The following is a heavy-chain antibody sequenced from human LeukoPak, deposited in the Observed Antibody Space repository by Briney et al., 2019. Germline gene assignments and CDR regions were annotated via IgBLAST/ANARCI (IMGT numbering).Heavy chain of an antibody. CDR2: ISGSADTT. CDR1: GFTFSAYA. V-gene: IGHV3-23*01. Sequence: GGSLRLSCAASGFTFSAYAMSWVRQAPGKGLEWVSAISGSADTTYFADSVQGRFTISRDNSRNTLYLQMNSLRAEDTALYYCARVAHQGSSGWPLLVDYWGPGTLVTVSS. J-gene: IGHJ4*02. CDR3: ARVAHQGSSGWPLLVDY. D-gene: IGHD6-19*01.